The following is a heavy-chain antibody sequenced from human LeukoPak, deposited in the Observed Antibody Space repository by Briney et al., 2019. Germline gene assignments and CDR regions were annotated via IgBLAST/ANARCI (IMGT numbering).Heavy chain of an antibody. Sequence: GASVTVSCKASAYTFTAYFIHWVRQAPGQGREWMGWINPYSGGTNYAQRFQGRVTMTRDTSISTAFMELRSLRSDDTAVYYCARGSYDTSGYYRGDWFDPWGQGTLVTVSS. J-gene: IGHJ5*02. CDR1: AYTFTAYF. CDR3: ARGSYDTSGYYRGDWFDP. D-gene: IGHD3-22*01. CDR2: INPYSGGT. V-gene: IGHV1-2*02.